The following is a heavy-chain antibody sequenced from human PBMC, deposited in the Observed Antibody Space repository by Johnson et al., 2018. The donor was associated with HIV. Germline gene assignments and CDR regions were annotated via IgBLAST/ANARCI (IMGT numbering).Heavy chain of an antibody. Sequence: VQLVESGGGVVQPGRSLRLSCAASGFTFSSYGMHWVRQAPGKGLEWVAVIWYDGSNKFYADSVKGRFTISRDNSKNTLYLQMNSLRAEDTAVYYCANLGDYSGNNGFDIWGQGTMVTLSS. CDR3: ANLGDYSGNNGFDI. CDR2: IWYDGSNK. V-gene: IGHV3-33*06. D-gene: IGHD4-23*01. CDR1: GFTFSSYG. J-gene: IGHJ3*02.